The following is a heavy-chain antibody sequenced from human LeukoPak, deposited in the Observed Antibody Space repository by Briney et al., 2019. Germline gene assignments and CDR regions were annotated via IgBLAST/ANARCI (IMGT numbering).Heavy chain of an antibody. CDR2: IYYSGST. D-gene: IGHD3-3*01. CDR1: GGSISSGGYY. J-gene: IGHJ4*02. V-gene: IGHV4-61*08. Sequence: PSETLSLTCTVSGGSISSGGYYWSWIRQHPGKGLEWIGYIYYSGSTNYNPSLKSRVTMSVDTSKNQFSLKLSSVTAADTAVYYCARDRGEWLSGPYYFDYWGQGTLVTVSS. CDR3: ARDRGEWLSGPYYFDY.